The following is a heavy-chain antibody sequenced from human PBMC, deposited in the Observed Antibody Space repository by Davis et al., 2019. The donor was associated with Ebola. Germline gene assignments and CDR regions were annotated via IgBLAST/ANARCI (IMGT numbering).Heavy chain of an antibody. D-gene: IGHD3-22*01. Sequence: PGGSLRLSCTAPGFTFNSAWMSWVRQAPGKGLEWVSRFKSKFDGGTADYAAPVKGRFTIPRDDSRSTLYLQMDTLTIEDTAVYYCTSGSGTHHYDASGYFSVLYFDHWGQGSPVTVSS. CDR2: FKSKFDGGTA. V-gene: IGHV3-15*01. CDR1: GFTFNSAW. J-gene: IGHJ4*02. CDR3: TSGSGTHHYDASGYFSVLYFDH.